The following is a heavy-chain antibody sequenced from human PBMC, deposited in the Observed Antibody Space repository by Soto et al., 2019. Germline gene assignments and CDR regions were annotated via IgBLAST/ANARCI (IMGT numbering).Heavy chain of an antibody. Sequence: QVQLQESGPGLVKPSETLSLTCTVSDGSISNYYCSWIRQPPGKGLEWIGYIHYTGTTNYNPSLNRRLTRSVNTSKSHFSLNLNSVTAADTAVYYCAGHTRSLSAFDIWGQGTAVTVS. CDR1: DGSISNYY. J-gene: IGHJ3*02. CDR3: AGHTRSLSAFDI. V-gene: IGHV4-59*08. CDR2: IHYTGTT.